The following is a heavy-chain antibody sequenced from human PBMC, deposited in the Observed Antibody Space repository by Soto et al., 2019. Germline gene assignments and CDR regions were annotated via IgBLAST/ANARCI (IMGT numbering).Heavy chain of an antibody. CDR3: ASGITGTTSVY. CDR2: ISYDGSNK. V-gene: IGHV3-30*03. D-gene: IGHD1-7*01. Sequence: PGGSLRLSCAASGFTFSSYGMHWVRQAPGKGLEWVAVISYDGSNKYYADSMKGRFTISRDNSKNTLYLQMNSLRAEDTAVYYCASGITGTTSVYWGQGTLVTVSS. CDR1: GFTFSSYG. J-gene: IGHJ4*02.